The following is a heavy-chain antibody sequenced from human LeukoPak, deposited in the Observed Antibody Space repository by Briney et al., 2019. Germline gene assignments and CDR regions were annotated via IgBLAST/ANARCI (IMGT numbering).Heavy chain of an antibody. D-gene: IGHD3-9*01. CDR1: GFTFSSYS. CDR3: AKDSLRYFDWLLFDY. CDR2: ISGSGGST. Sequence: GGSLRLSCAASGFTFSSYSMNWVRQAPGKGLEWVSAISGSGGSTYYADSVKGRFTISRDNSKNTLYLQMNSLRAEDTAVYYCAKDSLRYFDWLLFDYWGQGTLVTVSS. V-gene: IGHV3-23*01. J-gene: IGHJ4*02.